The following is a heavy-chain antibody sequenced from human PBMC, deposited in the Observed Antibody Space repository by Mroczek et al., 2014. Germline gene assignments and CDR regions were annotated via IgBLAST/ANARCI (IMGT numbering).Heavy chain of an antibody. CDR1: GGSFSGYY. J-gene: IGHJ5*02. CDR3: ARGCVVAATWVLYRGRWFDP. CDR2: INHSGST. Sequence: QVQLQQWGAGLLKPSETLSLTCAVYGGSFSGYYWSWIRQPPGKGLEWIGEINHSGSTNYNPSLKSRVTISVDTSKNQFSLKLSSVTAADTAVYYCARGCVVAATWVLYRGRWFDPWGQGTLVTVSS. D-gene: IGHD2-15*01. V-gene: IGHV4-34*01.